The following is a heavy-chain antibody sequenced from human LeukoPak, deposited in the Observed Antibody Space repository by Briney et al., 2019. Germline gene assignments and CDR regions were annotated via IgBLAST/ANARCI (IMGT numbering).Heavy chain of an antibody. D-gene: IGHD6-25*01. CDR3: AKAQGGFIAAADY. Sequence: GGSLRLSCAASGFTFDDYAMHWVRQVPGKGLEWVSLISWDGGSTYYADSVKARFTISRDNSKNSLYLQMNNLRPEDTALYYCAKAQGGFIAAADYWGQGTLVTVSS. CDR1: GFTFDDYA. CDR2: ISWDGGST. J-gene: IGHJ4*02. V-gene: IGHV3-43D*03.